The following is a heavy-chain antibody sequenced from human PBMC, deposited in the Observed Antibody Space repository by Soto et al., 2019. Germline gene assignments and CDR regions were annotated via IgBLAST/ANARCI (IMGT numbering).Heavy chain of an antibody. CDR2: ISAYNGNT. CDR1: GYTFTSYG. CDR3: AREWAAAGPFDY. V-gene: IGHV1-18*01. J-gene: IGHJ4*02. D-gene: IGHD6-13*01. Sequence: QVQLVQSGAEVKKPGASVKVSCKASGYTFTSYGISWVRQAPGQGLEWMGWISAYNGNTNYAQKLQGRVTMTTDTSTRTAYMELRSMTYDETAVYYCAREWAAAGPFDYWGQGTLVTVSS.